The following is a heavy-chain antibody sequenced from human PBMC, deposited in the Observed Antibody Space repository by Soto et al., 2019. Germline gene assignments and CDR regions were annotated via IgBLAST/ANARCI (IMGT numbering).Heavy chain of an antibody. CDR3: ASYGGNSGWFDP. D-gene: IGHD4-17*01. J-gene: IGHJ5*02. CDR1: GYTFGGYY. V-gene: IGHV1-2*02. CDR2: INVNNGGT. Sequence: ASVKVSCKASGYTFGGYYVHWVRQAPGQGLEWMGWINVNNGGTKYAQKFQGRVTMTRDTSISTGYMELGRLRSDDSAVYFCASYGGNSGWFDPWGQGTLVTVSS.